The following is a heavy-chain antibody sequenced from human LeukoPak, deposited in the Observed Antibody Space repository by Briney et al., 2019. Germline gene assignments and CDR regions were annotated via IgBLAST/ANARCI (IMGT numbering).Heavy chain of an antibody. Sequence: GGPLRLSCAASGFTFSSYWVHWVRQAPGKGLVWVSRINSDGSSTSYADSVKGRFTISRDNAKNTLYLQMNSLRAEDTAVYYCARSRQADIVAYFDYWGQGTLVTVSS. CDR1: GFTFSSYW. CDR2: INSDGSST. J-gene: IGHJ4*02. CDR3: ARSRQADIVAYFDY. V-gene: IGHV3-74*01. D-gene: IGHD5-12*01.